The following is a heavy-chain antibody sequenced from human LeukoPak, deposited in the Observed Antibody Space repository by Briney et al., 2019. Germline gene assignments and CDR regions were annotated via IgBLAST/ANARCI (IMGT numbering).Heavy chain of an antibody. D-gene: IGHD3-22*01. Sequence: GASVKVSCKASGYTFTSYYMHWVRQAPGQGLEWMGIINPSGGSTSYAQKFQGRVTITADESTSTAYMELSSLRSEDTAVYYCARAPYYYDSSGQPYYFDYWGQGTLVTVSS. V-gene: IGHV1-46*01. CDR2: INPSGGST. J-gene: IGHJ4*02. CDR1: GYTFTSYY. CDR3: ARAPYYYDSSGQPYYFDY.